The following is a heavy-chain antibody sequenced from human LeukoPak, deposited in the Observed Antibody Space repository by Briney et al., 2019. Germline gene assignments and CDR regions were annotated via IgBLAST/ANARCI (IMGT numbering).Heavy chain of an antibody. CDR1: GGSISSRPYS. V-gene: IGHV4-39*01. D-gene: IGHD2-8*02. Sequence: SETLSLTCTVSGGSISSRPYSWGWIRQPPGKRLEWIGTFHYYGTTYYNPSLESRVTISVDTSKNQFSLNLRSVTAADTAVYYXTTXPTGFPNWVDPWGQGTLVTVSS. CDR3: TTXPTGFPNWVDP. CDR2: FHYYGTT. J-gene: IGHJ5*02.